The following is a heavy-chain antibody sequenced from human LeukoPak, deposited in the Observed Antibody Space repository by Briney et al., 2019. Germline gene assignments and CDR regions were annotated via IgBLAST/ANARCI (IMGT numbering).Heavy chain of an antibody. J-gene: IGHJ6*02. D-gene: IGHD4-17*01. CDR3: ARDQTPTVTSPYYYYGMDV. CDR2: ISYDGSNK. Sequence: PGGSLRLSCTASGFTFSSYAMHWVRQAPGKGLEWVAVISYDGSNKYYADSVKGRFTISRDNSKNTLYLQMNSLRAEDTAVYYCARDQTPTVTSPYYYYGMDVWGQGTTVTVSS. CDR1: GFTFSSYA. V-gene: IGHV3-30-3*01.